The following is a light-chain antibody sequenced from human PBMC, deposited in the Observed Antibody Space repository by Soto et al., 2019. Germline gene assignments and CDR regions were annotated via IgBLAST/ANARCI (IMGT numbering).Light chain of an antibody. V-gene: IGLV1-47*01. Sequence: QSVLTQPPSASGTPGQRVTISCSGSTSDIGYYYVYWYQQLPGTAPKLLIYWNSQRPSWVPDRFSGSKSGTSASLAISGLRPEDEADYYCAAWTDSLNRPVFGAGTKLTVL. CDR1: TSDIGYYY. J-gene: IGLJ3*02. CDR3: AAWTDSLNRPV. CDR2: WNS.